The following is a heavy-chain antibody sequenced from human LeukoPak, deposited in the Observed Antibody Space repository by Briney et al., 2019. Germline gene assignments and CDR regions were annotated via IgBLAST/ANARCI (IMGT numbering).Heavy chain of an antibody. CDR3: ARSNQADDY. V-gene: IGHV3-74*01. D-gene: IGHD1-14*01. Sequence: GGSLRLSCAASGFTFSSYWMHWVRQVPGKGLVWVARINPGGSSITYADSVKGRFTISRDNAKNTLYLQMGSLRAEDTGVYYCARSNQADDYWGQGTLVTVSS. CDR2: INPGGSSI. CDR1: GFTFSSYW. J-gene: IGHJ4*02.